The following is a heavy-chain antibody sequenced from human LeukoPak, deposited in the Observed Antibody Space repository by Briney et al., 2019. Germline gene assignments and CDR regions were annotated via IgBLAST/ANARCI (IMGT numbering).Heavy chain of an antibody. CDR2: INPNSGGT. D-gene: IGHD1-26*01. V-gene: IGHV1-2*02. CDR3: ASPVPIPGIVGSSGAFDI. Sequence: ASVKVSCKASGYTFTGYYMHWVRQAPGQGLEWMGWINPNSGGTNYAQKFQGRVTMTRDTSISTAYMELSRLRSDDTAVYYCASPVPIPGIVGSSGAFDIWGQGTMVTVSS. J-gene: IGHJ3*02. CDR1: GYTFTGYY.